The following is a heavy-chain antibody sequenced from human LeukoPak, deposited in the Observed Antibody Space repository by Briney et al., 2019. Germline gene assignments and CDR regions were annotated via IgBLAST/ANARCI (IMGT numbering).Heavy chain of an antibody. CDR2: ISYDGSNK. J-gene: IGHJ4*02. V-gene: IGHV3-30*01. CDR1: GFTFSSYA. CDR3: AREPHNSFDY. Sequence: PGGSLRLSCAASGFTFSSYAMRWVRQAPGKGLEWVAVISYDGSNKYYADSVKGRFTISRDNSKNTLYLQMNSLRAEDTAVYYCAREPHNSFDYWGQGTLVTVSS.